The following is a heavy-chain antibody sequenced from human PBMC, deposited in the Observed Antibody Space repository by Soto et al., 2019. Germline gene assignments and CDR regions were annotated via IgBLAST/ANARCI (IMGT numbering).Heavy chain of an antibody. CDR2: IYYSGST. CDR3: ARLDSYGYTFDY. J-gene: IGHJ4*02. CDR1: GGSISSGGYY. V-gene: IGHV4-31*03. D-gene: IGHD5-18*01. Sequence: SETLSLTCTVSGGSISSGGYYWSWIRQHPGKGLEWIGYIYYSGSTYYNPSLKSRVTISVDTSKNRFSLKLSSVTAADTAVYYCARLDSYGYTFDYWGQGTLVTVSS.